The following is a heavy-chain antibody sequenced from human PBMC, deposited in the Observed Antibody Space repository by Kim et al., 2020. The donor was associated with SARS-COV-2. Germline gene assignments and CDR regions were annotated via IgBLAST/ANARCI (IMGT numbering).Heavy chain of an antibody. V-gene: IGHV1-69*13. Sequence: SVKVSCKASGGTFSSYAISWVRQAPGQGLEWMGGIIPIFGTANYAQKFQGRVTITADESTSTAYMELSSLRSEDTAVYYCARSWGPVGGLYYYYGMDVWGQGTTVTVSS. CDR3: ARSWGPVGGLYYYYGMDV. J-gene: IGHJ6*02. CDR2: IIPIFGTA. D-gene: IGHD7-27*01. CDR1: GGTFSSYA.